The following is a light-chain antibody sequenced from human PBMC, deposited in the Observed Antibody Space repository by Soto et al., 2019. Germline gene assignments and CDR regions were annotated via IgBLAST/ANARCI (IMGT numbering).Light chain of an antibody. Sequence: EIVLTQSPGTLSLSPGERATLSCRASQSVNSRYLAWYQQKPGQAPRLLICGASSRATGIPDRFSGSGSGTDFTLTISRLAPEDFAVYYCQQYRPSPLLTFGGGTKVDIK. CDR1: QSVNSRY. J-gene: IGKJ4*01. V-gene: IGKV3-20*01. CDR2: GAS. CDR3: QQYRPSPLLT.